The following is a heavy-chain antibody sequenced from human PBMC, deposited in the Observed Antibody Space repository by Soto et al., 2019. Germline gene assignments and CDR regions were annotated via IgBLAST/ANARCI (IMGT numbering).Heavy chain of an antibody. V-gene: IGHV1-18*01. CDR2: ISAYNGNT. D-gene: IGHD3-10*01. CDR3: ARRRGDTMVRGVLYFDY. J-gene: IGHJ4*02. Sequence: QVQLVQSGAEVKKPGASVKVSCKASGYTFTSYGISWVRQAPGQGLEWMGWISAYNGNTNYAQKLQGRVTMTTDTSTSTAYMELRSLRSADTAVYYCARRRGDTMVRGVLYFDYWGQGTLVTVSS. CDR1: GYTFTSYG.